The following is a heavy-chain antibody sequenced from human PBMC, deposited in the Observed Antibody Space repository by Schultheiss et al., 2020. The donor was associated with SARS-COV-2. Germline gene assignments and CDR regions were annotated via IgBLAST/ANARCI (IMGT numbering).Heavy chain of an antibody. V-gene: IGHV3-33*08. D-gene: IGHD6-6*01. CDR2: IWNDGNNK. Sequence: GGSLRLSCAASGFTFSSYGMHWVRQAPGKGLEWVAVIWNDGNNKFYTDSVKGRFTISRDNSKNTLYLQMSSLRAEDTAVYYCARDSGGYSSSSGNNNYYGLDVWGQGTTVTVSS. CDR3: ARDSGGYSSSSGNNNYYGLDV. CDR1: GFTFSSYG. J-gene: IGHJ6*02.